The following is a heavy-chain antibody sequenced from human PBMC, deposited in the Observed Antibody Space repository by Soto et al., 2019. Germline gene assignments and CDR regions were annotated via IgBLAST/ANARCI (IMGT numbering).Heavy chain of an antibody. CDR1: GFPFSDYY. V-gene: IGHV3-11*01. CDR2: ITNSGSTK. J-gene: IGHJ4*02. Sequence: GGSLRLSCAASGFPFSDYYMSWIRQAPGKGLEWVSHITNSGSTKYYADSVKGRFTISRDNAKNSLFLQMNSLRAEDTAVYYCARTLAASFDYWGQGNPVTVSS. D-gene: IGHD6-6*01. CDR3: ARTLAASFDY.